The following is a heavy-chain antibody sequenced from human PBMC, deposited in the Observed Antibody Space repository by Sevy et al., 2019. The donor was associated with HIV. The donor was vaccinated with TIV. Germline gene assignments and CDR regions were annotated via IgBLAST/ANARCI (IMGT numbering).Heavy chain of an antibody. V-gene: IGHV3-33*01. J-gene: IGHJ4*02. Sequence: GGSLRLSCAATGFTFSNYAMHWVRQAPGKGLEWLAIIWSDGAYQYHGDSVKGRFTISRDNSKNTLYLQMNNVRVEDTAVYYSARGGYYYDNAAYYALDSWGQGTLVTVSS. CDR2: IWSDGAYQ. CDR3: ARGGYYYDNAAYYALDS. D-gene: IGHD3-22*01. CDR1: GFTFSNYA.